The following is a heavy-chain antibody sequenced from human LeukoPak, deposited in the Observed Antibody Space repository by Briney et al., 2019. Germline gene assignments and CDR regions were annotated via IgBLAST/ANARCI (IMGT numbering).Heavy chain of an antibody. CDR1: GYTFTSYY. V-gene: IGHV1-18*04. CDR2: ISAYNGNT. J-gene: IGHJ4*02. Sequence: ASVKVSCKASGYTFTSYYMHWVRQAPGQGLEWMGWISAYNGNTNYAQKLQGRVTMTTDTSTSTAYMELRSLRSDDTAVYYCARVLDPVGSVYWGQGTLVTVSS. CDR3: ARVLDPVGSVY. D-gene: IGHD2-15*01.